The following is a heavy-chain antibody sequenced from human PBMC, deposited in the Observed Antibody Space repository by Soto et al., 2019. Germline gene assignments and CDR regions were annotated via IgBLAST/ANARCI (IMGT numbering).Heavy chain of an antibody. CDR2: IIPIFGTA. J-gene: IGHJ5*02. CDR1: GGTFSSYA. CDR3: ARHPKIPSNWFDP. V-gene: IGHV1-69*13. D-gene: IGHD2-21*01. Sequence: GASVKVSCKASGGTFSSYAISWVRQAPGQGLEWMGGIIPIFGTANYAQKFQGRVTITADEPTSTAYMELSSLRSEDTAVYYCARHPKIPSNWFDPWGQGTLVTVSS.